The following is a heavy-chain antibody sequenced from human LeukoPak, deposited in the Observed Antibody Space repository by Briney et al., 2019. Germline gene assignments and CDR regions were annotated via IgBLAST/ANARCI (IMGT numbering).Heavy chain of an antibody. D-gene: IGHD3-16*01. Sequence: PGGSLRLSCAASGFTFSSYAMSWVRQAPGKGLEWVAVISYDGSNKYYADSVKGRFTISRDNSKNTLYLQMNSLRAEDTAVYYCAKDMGEGGEDYWGQGTLVTVSS. V-gene: IGHV3-30*18. J-gene: IGHJ4*02. CDR1: GFTFSSYA. CDR2: ISYDGSNK. CDR3: AKDMGEGGEDY.